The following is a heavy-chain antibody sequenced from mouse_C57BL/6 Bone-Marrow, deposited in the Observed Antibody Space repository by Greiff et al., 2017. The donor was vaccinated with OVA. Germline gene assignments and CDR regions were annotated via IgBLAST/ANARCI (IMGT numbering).Heavy chain of an antibody. V-gene: IGHV14-4*01. J-gene: IGHJ2*01. CDR1: GFNIKDDY. CDR3: TTFYYYGYDY. Sequence: EVQLVESGAELVRPGASVKLSCTASGFNIKDDYMHWVKQRPEQGLEWIGWIDPENGDTEYASKFQGKATITADTSSNTAYLQLSSLTSEDTAVYYCTTFYYYGYDYWGQGTTLTVSS. D-gene: IGHD1-1*01. CDR2: IDPENGDT.